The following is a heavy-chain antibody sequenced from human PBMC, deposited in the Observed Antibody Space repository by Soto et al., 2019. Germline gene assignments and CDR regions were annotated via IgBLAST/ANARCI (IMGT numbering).Heavy chain of an antibody. D-gene: IGHD6-19*01. CDR3: AKGSVRYSSGWTEYFQH. CDR2: ISYDGSNK. Sequence: GGSLRLSCAASGFTFSSYGMHWVRQAPGKGLEWVAVISYDGSNKYYADSVKGRFTISRDNSKNTLYLQMNSLRAEDTAVYYCAKGSVRYSSGWTEYFQHWGQGTLVTVSS. V-gene: IGHV3-30*18. J-gene: IGHJ1*01. CDR1: GFTFSSYG.